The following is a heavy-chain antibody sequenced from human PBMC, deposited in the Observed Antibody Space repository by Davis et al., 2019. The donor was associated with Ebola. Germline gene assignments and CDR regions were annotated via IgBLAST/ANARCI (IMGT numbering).Heavy chain of an antibody. CDR3: SRVGYCSGGDCPPQ. CDR1: GDSISSGNYY. V-gene: IGHV4-61*02. Sequence: SETLSLTCIVSGDSISSGNYYWSWIRQPAGKGLEWIGRIYTSGSTAYNPSLKSRVTMSVDTSKNQFFLKLSSVTASDTAVYYCSRVGYCSGGDCPPQWGPGTLVTVSS. J-gene: IGHJ4*01. D-gene: IGHD2-15*01. CDR2: IYTSGST.